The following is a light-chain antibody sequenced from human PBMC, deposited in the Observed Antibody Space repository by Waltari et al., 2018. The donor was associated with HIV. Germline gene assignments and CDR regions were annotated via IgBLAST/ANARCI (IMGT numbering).Light chain of an antibody. CDR2: ETN. Sequence: QSVLTQPPSASGTPGQRITISCSGRRSKIGRNPVISHQPLPGAARKLLIHETNQRPSVVPDRCSGSQSGTSASLAISELQSEDEGDDYCAAWDDSLNRLFGGGTKLTV. CDR3: AAWDDSLNRL. CDR1: RSKIGRNP. J-gene: IGLJ2*01. V-gene: IGLV1-44*01.